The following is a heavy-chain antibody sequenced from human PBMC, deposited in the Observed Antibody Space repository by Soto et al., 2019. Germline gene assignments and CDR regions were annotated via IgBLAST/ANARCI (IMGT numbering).Heavy chain of an antibody. Sequence: SETLSLTCTVSGGAVSSGTYYWSWIRHPPGKGLEWIGHIYFTGSTNYNPSLKSRVTMSLDTYRNQFSLKLSSVTAEDTAVYYCTRGPTRAQWFDPSCVGILVIVTS. V-gene: IGHV4-61*01. CDR2: IYFTGST. J-gene: IGHJ5*02. CDR1: GGAVSSGTYY. CDR3: TRGPTRAQWFDP.